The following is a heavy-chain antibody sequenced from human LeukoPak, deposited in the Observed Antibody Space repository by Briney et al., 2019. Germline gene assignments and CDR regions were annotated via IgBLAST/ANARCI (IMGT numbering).Heavy chain of an antibody. D-gene: IGHD3-22*01. V-gene: IGHV3-23*01. CDR2: ISDSGGRT. CDR3: AKRGVVIRVILVGFHKEAYYFDS. CDR1: GITLSNYG. J-gene: IGHJ4*02. Sequence: HTGGSLRLSCVVSGITLSNYGMSWVRQAPGKGLEWVAGISDSGGRTNYADSVKGRFTISRDNPKNTLYLQMNGLRAEDTAVYFCAKRGVVIRVILVGFHKEAYYFDSWGQGALVTVSS.